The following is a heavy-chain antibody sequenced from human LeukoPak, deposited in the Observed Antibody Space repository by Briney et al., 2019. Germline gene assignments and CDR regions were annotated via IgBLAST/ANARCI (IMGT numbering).Heavy chain of an antibody. CDR3: AKGGHDFNPFYW. Sequence: GGSLRLSCADSGFTFSTYAMGWVRQSPGKGLEWISSIKGGGGDPFYADSVKGRFTISRDNSKNTLFLQLNSLRAEDSAVYYCAKGGHDFNPFYWWGQGTLVTVSS. J-gene: IGHJ4*02. D-gene: IGHD2-21*02. CDR1: GFTFSTYA. CDR2: IKGGGGDP. V-gene: IGHV3-23*01.